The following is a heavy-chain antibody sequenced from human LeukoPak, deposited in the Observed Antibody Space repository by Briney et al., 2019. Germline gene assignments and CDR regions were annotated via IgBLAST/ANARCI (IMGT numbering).Heavy chain of an antibody. J-gene: IGHJ3*02. Sequence: SETLSLTCTVSGGSTSSYYWSWIRQPPGKGLEWIGYIYYSGSTNYNPSLKSRVTISVDTSKNQFSLKLSSVTAADTAVYYCASSAARPGENGDAFDIWGQGTMVTVSS. CDR2: IYYSGST. CDR1: GGSTSSYY. CDR3: ASSAARPGENGDAFDI. D-gene: IGHD6-6*01. V-gene: IGHV4-59*01.